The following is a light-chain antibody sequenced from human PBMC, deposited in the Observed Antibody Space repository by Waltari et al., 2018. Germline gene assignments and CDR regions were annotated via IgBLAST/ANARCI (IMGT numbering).Light chain of an antibody. CDR3: QSYDTSLSVV. V-gene: IGLV1-40*01. CDR1: GSTFVAAYA. Sequence: QSVLTQPPSVSVAPGQRVTIPCPGSGSTFVAAYAVPWYQQLPRAAPKLLIYGSTSRPLGVPARFFGSTSGTSASLAITGLQAEDEADYYCQSYDTSLSVVFGGGTKLTVL. J-gene: IGLJ3*02. CDR2: GST.